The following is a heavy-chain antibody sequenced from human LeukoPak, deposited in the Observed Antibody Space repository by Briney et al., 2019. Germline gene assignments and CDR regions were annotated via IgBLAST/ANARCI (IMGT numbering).Heavy chain of an antibody. CDR1: GGSFSGYY. D-gene: IGHD4-17*01. V-gene: IGHV4-34*01. Sequence: SETLSLTCAVYGGSFSGYYWSWIRQPPGKGLEWIGEINHSGSTNYNPSLKSRVTISVDSSKNQFSLKLTSVTAADTAIYYCARVRSMTTVDYWGQGTLVAVSS. CDR3: ARVRSMTTVDY. J-gene: IGHJ4*02. CDR2: INHSGST.